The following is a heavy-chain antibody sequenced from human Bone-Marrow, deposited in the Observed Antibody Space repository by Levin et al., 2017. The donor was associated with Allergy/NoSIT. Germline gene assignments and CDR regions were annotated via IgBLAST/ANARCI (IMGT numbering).Heavy chain of an antibody. CDR2: IKSISDGATT. J-gene: IGHJ6*02. D-gene: IGHD5-12*01. CDR3: TTDYMSGFDYYGLDV. V-gene: IGHV3-15*01. Sequence: PGGSLRLSCAASGVTFSNAWMSWVRQAPGKGLEWVGRIKSISDGATTDYAAPVKGRFLISRDDSTNTLYLQMNSLKTEDTAVYYCTTDYMSGFDYYGLDVWGQGTTVIVSS. CDR1: GVTFSNAW.